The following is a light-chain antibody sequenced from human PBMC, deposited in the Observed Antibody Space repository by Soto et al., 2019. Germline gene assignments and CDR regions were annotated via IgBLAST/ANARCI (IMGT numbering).Light chain of an antibody. CDR1: NSDVGGYDY. CDR3: SSFAGSYTHV. CDR2: DVT. J-gene: IGLJ1*01. Sequence: QSVLTQARAVSGSPGQAVTFSCTGTNSDVGGYDYVSWYQQLPGEAPKLIIYDVTKRPSGAPNRFSGSKSGNTATLTISGLQAEDEADYFCSSFAGSYTHVFGSRTKVTVL. V-gene: IGLV2-11*01.